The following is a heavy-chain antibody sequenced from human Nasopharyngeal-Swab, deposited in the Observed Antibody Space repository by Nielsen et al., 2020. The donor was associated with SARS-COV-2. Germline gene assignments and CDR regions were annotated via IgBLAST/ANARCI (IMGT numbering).Heavy chain of an antibody. CDR2: IGTAGDP. CDR3: ARGNSAGYYFDY. D-gene: IGHD3-10*01. V-gene: IGHV3-13*05. CDR1: GFTFSSYD. Sequence: GESLKISCAASGFTFSSYDMHWVRQATGKGLEWVSAIGTAGDPYYPGSVKGRFTISRENAKNSLYLQMNSLRAGDTAVYYCARGNSAGYYFDYWGQGTLVTVSP. J-gene: IGHJ4*02.